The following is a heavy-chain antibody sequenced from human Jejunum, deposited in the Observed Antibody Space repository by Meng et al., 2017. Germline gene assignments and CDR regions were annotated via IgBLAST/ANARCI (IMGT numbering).Heavy chain of an antibody. CDR1: GFTFSSYY. D-gene: IGHD3-10*01. V-gene: IGHV3-21*01. CDR3: ARDRVSSYYGSGRHTFDI. J-gene: IGHJ3*02. CDR2: ISSSSTYI. Sequence: GGSLRLSCAASGFTFSSYYINWVRQAPGQGLEWVSSISSSSTYIYYADSVKGRFTIFRESAKNSRYLQMNSLRAEDTAVYYCARDRVSSYYGSGRHTFDIWGQGTMVTVSS.